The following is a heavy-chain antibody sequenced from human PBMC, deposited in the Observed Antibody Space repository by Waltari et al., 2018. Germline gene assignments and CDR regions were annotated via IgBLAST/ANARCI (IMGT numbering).Heavy chain of an antibody. J-gene: IGHJ1*01. Sequence: QAPGKGLEWVSAISGSGGSTYYADSVKGRFTISRDNSKNTLYLQMNSLRAEDTAVYYCAKRSDSSSWYEPAEYFQHWGQGTLVTVSS. D-gene: IGHD6-13*01. CDR2: ISGSGGST. CDR3: AKRSDSSSWYEPAEYFQH. V-gene: IGHV3-23*01.